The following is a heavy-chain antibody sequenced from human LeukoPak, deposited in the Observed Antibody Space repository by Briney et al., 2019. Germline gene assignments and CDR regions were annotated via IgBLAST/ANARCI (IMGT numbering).Heavy chain of an antibody. Sequence: GGSLRLSCAASGFTFSSYSMNWVRQAPGKGLEWVSSISSSSSYIYYADSVKGRFTISRDNAKNSLYLQMNSLRAEDTAVYYCAKDQYSGYDYVFDYWGQGTLVTVSS. CDR1: GFTFSSYS. J-gene: IGHJ4*02. D-gene: IGHD5-12*01. CDR3: AKDQYSGYDYVFDY. CDR2: ISSSSSYI. V-gene: IGHV3-21*01.